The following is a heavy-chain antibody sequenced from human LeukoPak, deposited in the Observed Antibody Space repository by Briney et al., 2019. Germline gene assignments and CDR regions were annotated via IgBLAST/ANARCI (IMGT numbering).Heavy chain of an antibody. J-gene: IGHJ4*02. D-gene: IGHD5-18*01. CDR2: IYYSGST. CDR1: GGSISSYY. Sequence: SETLSLTCTVSGGSISSYYWSWIRQPPGKGLEWIGYIYYSGSTNYNPSLKSRVTISVDTSKNQFSLKLSSVTAADTAVYYCARGIQLWTNHFDYWGQGTLVTVSS. V-gene: IGHV4-59*01. CDR3: ARGIQLWTNHFDY.